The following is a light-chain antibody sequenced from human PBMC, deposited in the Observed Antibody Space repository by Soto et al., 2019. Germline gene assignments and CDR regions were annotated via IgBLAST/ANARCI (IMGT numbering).Light chain of an antibody. CDR2: AAS. CDR3: QQSYSTPKP. Sequence: DIRMKQSAAALSASVGDRVTITCRASQSISSYLNWYQQKPGKAPKLLIYAASSLQSGVPSRFSGSGSGTDFTLTISSLQPEDFATYYCQQSYSTPKPFGQ. J-gene: IGKJ1*01. CDR1: QSISSY. V-gene: IGKV1-39*01.